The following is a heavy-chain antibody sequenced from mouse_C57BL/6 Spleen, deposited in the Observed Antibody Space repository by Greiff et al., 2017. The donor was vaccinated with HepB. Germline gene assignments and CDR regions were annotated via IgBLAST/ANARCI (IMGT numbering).Heavy chain of an antibody. Sequence: QVQLQQPGAELVKPGASVKLSCKASGYTFTSYWMHWVKQRPGQGLEWIGMIHPNSGSTNYNEKFKSKATLTVDKSSSTAYMQLSSLTSEDSAVYYCARSKIGGGTWFAYWGQGTLVTVSA. CDR1: GYTFTSYW. CDR2: IHPNSGST. CDR3: ARSKIGGGTWFAY. V-gene: IGHV1-64*01. J-gene: IGHJ3*01.